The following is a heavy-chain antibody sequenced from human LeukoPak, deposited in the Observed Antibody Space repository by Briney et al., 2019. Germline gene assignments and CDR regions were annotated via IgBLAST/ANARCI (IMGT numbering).Heavy chain of an antibody. D-gene: IGHD2-15*01. CDR2: SRDKARGYTT. J-gene: IGHJ5*01. CDR3: ARGFCGGGSCYSDPS. CDR1: GFAFSDHY. Sequence: GGSLRLSCAASGFAFSDHYMDWVRQAPGKGLEWVGRSRDKARGYTTEYAASVRDRFSISRDDATSSLYLQMNSLETEDTAVYYCARGFCGGGSCYSDPSRGHGTLVTVSS. V-gene: IGHV3-72*01.